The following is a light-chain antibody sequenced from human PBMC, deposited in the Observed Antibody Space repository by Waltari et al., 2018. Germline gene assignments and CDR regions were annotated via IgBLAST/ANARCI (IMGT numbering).Light chain of an antibody. Sequence: QSALTQPASVSGSLGQSIPVSCTGTNSDIGGYNYVSWYQQYPGKPPKLMIYDVNKRPSGISDRFSGSKSGNTASLTISGLQAEDEGDYYCSSKKKTSALVVFGGGTRLTV. V-gene: IGLV2-14*03. J-gene: IGLJ3*02. CDR1: NSDIGGYNY. CDR2: DVN. CDR3: SSKKKTSALVV.